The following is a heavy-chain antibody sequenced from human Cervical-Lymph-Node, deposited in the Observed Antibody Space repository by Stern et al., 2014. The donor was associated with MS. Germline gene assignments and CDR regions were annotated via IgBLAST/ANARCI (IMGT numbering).Heavy chain of an antibody. Sequence: VQLVESGGGLVQPGVSLRLSCAASGFTFSDYYINWIRQAPGKGLEWVSYISSSGSTIYYADSVKGRFTISRDNAKNSLYLQMNSLRAEDTAVYYCARDRRRGIGYFDLWGRGTLVTVSS. CDR2: ISSSGSTI. J-gene: IGHJ2*01. V-gene: IGHV3-11*01. CDR3: ARDRRRGIGYFDL. CDR1: GFTFSDYY. D-gene: IGHD5-24*01.